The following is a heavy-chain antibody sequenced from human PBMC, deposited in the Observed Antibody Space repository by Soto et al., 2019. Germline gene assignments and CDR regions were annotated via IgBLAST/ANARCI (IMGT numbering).Heavy chain of an antibody. D-gene: IGHD5-12*01. Sequence: SQALLLTCAISDKSVSCNTAAWHWIRQSPSRGLEWLGRTYFRSRWYNDYAVSVKSRITINADTSKNQFSLHLNSVSPEDTAVYYCARXLESGYSNYYYYMDVWGKGTTVTVSS. CDR3: ARXLESGYSNYYYYMDV. CDR2: TYFRSRWYN. CDR1: DKSVSCNTAA. V-gene: IGHV6-1*01. J-gene: IGHJ6*03.